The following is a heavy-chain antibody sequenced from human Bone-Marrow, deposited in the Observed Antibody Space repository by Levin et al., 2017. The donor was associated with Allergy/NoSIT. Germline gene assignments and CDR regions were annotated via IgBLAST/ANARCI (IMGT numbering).Heavy chain of an antibody. CDR1: GFTFSKYY. D-gene: IGHD2-2*01. CDR3: ARGGCSATSCLDF. CDR2: ITLDVTGT. J-gene: IGHJ4*02. V-gene: IGHV3-74*01. Sequence: GASVKVSCAASGFTFSKYYMHWVRQVPGKGLEWVSRITLDVTGTYYADSVKGRFTISRDNAKETLYLQMNSLRAEDTAFYYCARGGCSATSCLDFWGQGILVTVSS.